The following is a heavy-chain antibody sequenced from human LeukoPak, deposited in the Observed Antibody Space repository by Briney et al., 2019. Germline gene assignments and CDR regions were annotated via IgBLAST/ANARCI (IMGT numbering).Heavy chain of an antibody. CDR1: GGSFSGYY. CDR2: MSHTGAT. CDR3: ARGLHYNILTGGMDV. D-gene: IGHD3-9*01. Sequence: SETLSLTCAVFGGSFSGYYWSWIRQSPEKGLEWIGEMSHTGATNYNPSLKSRVTISVDTSKKQFSLNLRSVTAADTAVYYCARGLHYNILTGGMDVWGQGTTVIVSS. J-gene: IGHJ6*02. V-gene: IGHV4-34*01.